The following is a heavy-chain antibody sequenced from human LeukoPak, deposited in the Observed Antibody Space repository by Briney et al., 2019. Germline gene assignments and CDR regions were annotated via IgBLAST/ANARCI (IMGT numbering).Heavy chain of an antibody. CDR1: GYTFTSYG. D-gene: IGHD2-2*01. J-gene: IGHJ3*02. CDR2: ISAYNGNT. Sequence: ASVKVSCKASGYTFTSYGISWVRQAPGQGLEWMGWISAYNGNTNYAQKLQGRVTMTTDTSTSTAYMELRSLRSDDTAVYYCARVRYCSSTSCYAFDIWGQGTMVTVSS. CDR3: ARVRYCSSTSCYAFDI. V-gene: IGHV1-18*01.